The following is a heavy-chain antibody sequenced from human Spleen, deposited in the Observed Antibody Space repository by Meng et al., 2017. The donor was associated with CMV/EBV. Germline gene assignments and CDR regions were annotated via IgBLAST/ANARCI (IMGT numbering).Heavy chain of an antibody. CDR3: ARDQHGMDV. CDR1: GVSISTGGYF. D-gene: IGHD2-2*01. J-gene: IGHJ6*02. V-gene: IGHV4-31*03. Sequence: SETLSLTCTVSGVSISTGGYFWTWIRQHPGKGLEWIGYIYSSGNTYYNPSLESRVSISADTSTNQFSLKLSSVTAADTAVYYCARDQHGMDVWGQGTTVTVSS. CDR2: IYSSGNT.